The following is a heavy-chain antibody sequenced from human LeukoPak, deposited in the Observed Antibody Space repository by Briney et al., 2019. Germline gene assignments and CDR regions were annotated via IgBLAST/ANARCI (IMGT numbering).Heavy chain of an antibody. D-gene: IGHD5-18*01. Sequence: SETLSLTCTVSGGSISSYYWSWIRQPPGKGLEWIGYIYYSGSTKYNPSLESRVTISVDTSKNQFSLKLSSVTAADTAVYYCARSGYSYGADAFEIWGQGTMVTVSS. CDR1: GGSISSYY. J-gene: IGHJ3*02. CDR3: ARSGYSYGADAFEI. V-gene: IGHV4-59*01. CDR2: IYYSGST.